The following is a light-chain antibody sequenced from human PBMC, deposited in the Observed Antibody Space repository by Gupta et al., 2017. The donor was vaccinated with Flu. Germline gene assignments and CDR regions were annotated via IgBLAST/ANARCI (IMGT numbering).Light chain of an antibody. Sequence: DIALTQSPGTLSLSPGERATLSCRASESVSSSYVAWYQQRPGQAPRLLIYATSNRATGIPDRVSGSGSGTEFTLTISRLEPEDFAVYYCQQYGTSRLFSFGPGTKVDIK. CDR3: QQYGTSRLFS. CDR1: ESVSSSY. J-gene: IGKJ3*01. CDR2: ATS. V-gene: IGKV3-20*01.